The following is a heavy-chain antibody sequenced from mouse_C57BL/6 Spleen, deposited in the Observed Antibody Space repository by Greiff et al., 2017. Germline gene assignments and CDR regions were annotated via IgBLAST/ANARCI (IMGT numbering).Heavy chain of an antibody. Sequence: VQLVESGAELMKPGASVKLSCKATGYTFTGYWLEWVKQRPGHGLEWIGEIFPGSGCTNYNEKFKGKATFTADPSSNTAYMQLSSLTTEDSAIYSCARDYYGSSLFDYWGQGTTLTVSS. V-gene: IGHV1-9*01. CDR1: GYTFTGYW. CDR2: IFPGSGCT. CDR3: ARDYYGSSLFDY. J-gene: IGHJ2*01. D-gene: IGHD1-1*01.